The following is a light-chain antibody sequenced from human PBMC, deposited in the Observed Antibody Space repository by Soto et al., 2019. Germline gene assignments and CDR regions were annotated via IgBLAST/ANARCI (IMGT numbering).Light chain of an antibody. V-gene: IGLV2-14*01. CDR1: SRDIGAYNY. CDR2: DVS. CDR3: SSYTNSRTLV. Sequence: QSALTQPASVSGSPGQSITISCTGTSRDIGAYNYVSWYQQHPGKAPKLMIYDVSDRPSGVSNRFSGSKSGNTASLTISGLQAEDEADYYCSSYTNSRTLVFGGGTQLTVL. J-gene: IGLJ2*01.